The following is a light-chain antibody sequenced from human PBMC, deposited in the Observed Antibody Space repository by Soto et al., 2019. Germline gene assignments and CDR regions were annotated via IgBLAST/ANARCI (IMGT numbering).Light chain of an antibody. CDR1: QSVSSY. V-gene: IGKV3-15*01. CDR3: QQYNNWPPIT. J-gene: IGKJ5*01. Sequence: EIVLTQSPATLSLSPGERATLSCRASQSVSSYLAWYQQKPGQAPRLIIYGAYTRATGIPATFSGSGSGTEFTLTISSLQSEDFAIYYCQQYNNWPPITCGQGTRLEIK. CDR2: GAY.